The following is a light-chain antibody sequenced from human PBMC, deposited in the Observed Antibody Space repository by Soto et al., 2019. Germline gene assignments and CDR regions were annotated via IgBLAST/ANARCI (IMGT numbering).Light chain of an antibody. CDR2: DVS. V-gene: IGLV2-14*01. J-gene: IGLJ2*01. CDR3: SSYTSSSTLG. Sequence: QSALTQPASVSGSPGQSITISCTGTSSDVGGYNYVSWYQQHPGKAPKLMIYDVSNRPSGVSNRFSGSKSGNTASLTISGVLGEDEADYYCSSYTSSSTLGFGGGTKVTVL. CDR1: SSDVGGYNY.